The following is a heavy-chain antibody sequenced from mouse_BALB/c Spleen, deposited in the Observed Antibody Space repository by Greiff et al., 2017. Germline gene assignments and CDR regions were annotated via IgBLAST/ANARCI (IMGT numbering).Heavy chain of an antibody. CDR3: AGEAMDY. Sequence: EVKVVESGGGLVKPGGSLKLSCAASGFTFSSYGMSWVRQTPDKRLEWVATISSGGSYTYYPDSVKGRFTISRDNAKNTLYLQMSSLKSEDTAMYYCAGEAMDYWGQGTSVTVSS. CDR2: ISSGGSYT. J-gene: IGHJ4*01. CDR1: GFTFSSYG. V-gene: IGHV5-6*03.